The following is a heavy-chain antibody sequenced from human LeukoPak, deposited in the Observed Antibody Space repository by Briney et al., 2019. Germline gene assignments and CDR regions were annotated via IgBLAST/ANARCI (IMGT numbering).Heavy chain of an antibody. CDR2: MNPNSGNT. Sequence: ASVKVSCKASGYTFTSYDINWVRQATGQGLEWMGWMNPNSGNTGYAQKFQGRVTVTRNTSISTAYMELSSLRSEDTAVYYCARGVVPAANPSAGFDPWGQGTLVTVSS. V-gene: IGHV1-8*01. CDR3: ARGVVPAANPSAGFDP. D-gene: IGHD2-2*01. J-gene: IGHJ5*02. CDR1: GYTFTSYD.